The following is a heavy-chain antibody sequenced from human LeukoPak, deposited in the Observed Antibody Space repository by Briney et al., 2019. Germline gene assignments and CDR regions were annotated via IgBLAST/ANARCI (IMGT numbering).Heavy chain of an antibody. V-gene: IGHV1-18*01. Sequence: ASVKVSCKASGYTFTSYGFNWVRQAPGQGLEWMGWIIAYNGNTNYAQKLQGRVTMTTDTSTSTAYMELRSLRSDDTAVYYCARGDSSSWSYYFDYWGQGTLVTVSS. CDR2: IIAYNGNT. J-gene: IGHJ4*02. CDR1: GYTFTSYG. CDR3: ARGDSSSWSYYFDY. D-gene: IGHD6-13*01.